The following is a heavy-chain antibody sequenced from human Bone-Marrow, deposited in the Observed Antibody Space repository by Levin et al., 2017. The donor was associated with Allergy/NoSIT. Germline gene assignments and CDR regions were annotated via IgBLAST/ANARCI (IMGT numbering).Heavy chain of an antibody. CDR1: GFTFSSYE. CDR2: ISSSGSTI. Sequence: GGSLRLSCAASGFTFSSYEMNWVRQAPGKGLEWVSYISSSGSTIYYADSVKGRFTISRDNAKNSLYLQMNSLRAEDTAVYYCARDSVGGWFGELYNYYYYYGMDVWGQGTTVTVSS. V-gene: IGHV3-48*03. D-gene: IGHD3-10*01. CDR3: ARDSVGGWFGELYNYYYYYGMDV. J-gene: IGHJ6*02.